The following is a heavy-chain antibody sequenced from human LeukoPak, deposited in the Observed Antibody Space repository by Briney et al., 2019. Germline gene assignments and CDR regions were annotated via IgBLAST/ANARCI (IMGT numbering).Heavy chain of an antibody. CDR3: ARSTVWFGEYSLLDY. V-gene: IGHV4-30-4*01. Sequence: PSETLSLTCTVSGGSISSGDYYWSWIRQPPGKGLEWIGYIYYSGSTYYNPSLKSRVTISVDTSKNQFSLKLSSVTAADTAVYYCARSTVWFGEYSLLDYWGQGTLATVSS. J-gene: IGHJ4*02. CDR1: GGSISSGDYY. CDR2: IYYSGST. D-gene: IGHD3-10*01.